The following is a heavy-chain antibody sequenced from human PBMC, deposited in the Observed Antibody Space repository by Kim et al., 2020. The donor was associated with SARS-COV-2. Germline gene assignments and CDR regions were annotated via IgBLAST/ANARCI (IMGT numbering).Heavy chain of an antibody. D-gene: IGHD5-12*01. Sequence: GGSLRLSCAASGFTFSSYWMHWVRQAPGKGLVWVSRINSDGSSTSYADSVKGRFTISRDNAKNTLYLQMNSLRAEDTAVYYCASNGRSGYGLNWGQGTLVTVSS. V-gene: IGHV3-74*01. CDR2: INSDGSST. CDR3: ASNGRSGYGLN. J-gene: IGHJ4*02. CDR1: GFTFSSYW.